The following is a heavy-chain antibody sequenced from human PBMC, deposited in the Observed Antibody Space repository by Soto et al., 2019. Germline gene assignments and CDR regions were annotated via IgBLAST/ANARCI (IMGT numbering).Heavy chain of an antibody. J-gene: IGHJ4*02. CDR3: ARERSDGDFFDH. D-gene: IGHD3-10*01. CDR1: GFTLSDHY. V-gene: IGHV3-72*01. CDR2: SRDKAQGYST. Sequence: EVQLVESGGGLVQPGGSLRLSCAGSGFTLSDHYIDWVRQAPGKGLEWVGRSRDKAQGYSTAYAASVKGRFTISRDNPKNSLYLQMNSLRAEDTAVYYCARERSDGDFFDHWGQGILVSVSS.